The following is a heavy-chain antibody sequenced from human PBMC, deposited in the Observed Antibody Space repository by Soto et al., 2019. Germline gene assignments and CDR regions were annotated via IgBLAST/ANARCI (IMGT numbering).Heavy chain of an antibody. V-gene: IGHV3-30*18. J-gene: IGHJ4*02. Sequence: QVQLVESGGGVDQPGRSLRLSCAASGFTFSYYNMHWVRQAPGKGLEWVAVISYDGGEKYYADSVKGRFAISRDNSKNTLNLQMHSLRVDDTAMYYCAKALGELSPESYDYWGQGTLITVSS. CDR1: GFTFSYYN. CDR2: ISYDGGEK. D-gene: IGHD3-16*02. CDR3: AKALGELSPESYDY.